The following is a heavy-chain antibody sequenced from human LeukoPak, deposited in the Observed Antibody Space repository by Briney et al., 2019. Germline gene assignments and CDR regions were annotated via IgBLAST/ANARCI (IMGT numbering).Heavy chain of an antibody. Sequence: QAGGSLRLSCAASGFTFSSYAMHWVRQAPGKGLEWVAVISYDGSNKYYADSVKGRFTISRDNAKNSLYLQMSSLRAEDTAVYYCARGRGLVTPAEYFQHWGQGTLVTVSS. CDR2: ISYDGSNK. D-gene: IGHD3/OR15-3a*01. V-gene: IGHV3-30-3*01. CDR1: GFTFSSYA. J-gene: IGHJ1*01. CDR3: ARGRGLVTPAEYFQH.